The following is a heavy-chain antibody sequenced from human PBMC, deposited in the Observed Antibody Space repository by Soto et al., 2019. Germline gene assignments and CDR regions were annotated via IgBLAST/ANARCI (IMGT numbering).Heavy chain of an antibody. V-gene: IGHV1-18*04. J-gene: IGHJ4*02. CDR1: GYTFTSYG. Sequence: QVQLVQSGAEVKKPGASVKVSCKASGYTFTSYGISWVRQAPGQGLEWMGWISAYNGNTNYAQKLQCRVTMTTDTSTSTAYMELRSLRSDDTAVYYCARVFTYYDFWSGYYGVSYFDYWGQGTLVTVSS. CDR3: ARVFTYYDFWSGYYGVSYFDY. D-gene: IGHD3-3*01. CDR2: ISAYNGNT.